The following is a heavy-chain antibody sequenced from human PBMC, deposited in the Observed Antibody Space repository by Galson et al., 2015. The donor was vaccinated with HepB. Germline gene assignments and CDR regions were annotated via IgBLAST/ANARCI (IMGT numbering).Heavy chain of an antibody. J-gene: IGHJ4*02. V-gene: IGHV1-46*01. D-gene: IGHD6-19*01. CDR1: GYNFATYD. CDR3: ARARYGTGWSFDS. Sequence: SVKVSCKASGYNFATYDIHWVRQAPGQGLEWVGLINLSGGAANHTQSFQDRVTMTADASTTTVYLELSCLRSNDTAFYFCARARYGTGWSFDSWGQGTLVIVSS. CDR2: INLSGGAA.